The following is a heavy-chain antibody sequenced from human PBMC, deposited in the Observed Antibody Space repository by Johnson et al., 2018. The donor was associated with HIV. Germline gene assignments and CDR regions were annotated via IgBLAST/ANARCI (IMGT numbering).Heavy chain of an antibody. CDR3: AKARGYDPYDALDI. V-gene: IGHV3-30*18. J-gene: IGHJ3*02. CDR2: ISYDGSNK. CDR1: GFTFSSYG. D-gene: IGHD5-12*01. Sequence: QVQLVESGGGVVQPGRSLRLSCAASGFTFSSYGMHWVRQAPGKGLEWVALISYDGSNKYYADSVEGRFTISRVNSKNTLYLQMNSLRSEDTAVYYCAKARGYDPYDALDIWGQGTMVTVSS.